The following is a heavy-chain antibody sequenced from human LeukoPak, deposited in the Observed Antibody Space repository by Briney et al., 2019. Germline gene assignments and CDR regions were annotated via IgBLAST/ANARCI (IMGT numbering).Heavy chain of an antibody. J-gene: IGHJ6*02. CDR3: ARHLRSSWNYYYYYGMDV. D-gene: IGHD3-10*02. CDR1: GGSFSDYY. CDR2: INHSGST. V-gene: IGHV4-34*01. Sequence: SETLSLTCAVYGGSFSDYYWSWTRQPPGKGLEWIGEINHSGSTNYNPSLKSRVTISVDMSKNQFSLRLSSVTAADTAVYYCARHLRSSWNYYYYYGMDVWGQGTTVTVSS.